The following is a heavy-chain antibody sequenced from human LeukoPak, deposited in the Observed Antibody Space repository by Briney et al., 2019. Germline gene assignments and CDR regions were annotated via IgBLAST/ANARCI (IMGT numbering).Heavy chain of an antibody. CDR2: ISWNSGSI. CDR1: GFTFDDYA. Sequence: GGSLRLSCAASGFTFDDYAMHWVRQAPGKGLEWVSGISWNSGSIGYADSVKGRFTISRDNAKNSLYLQMNSLRAEDTALYYCAKDHYYDSSGSITNGDAFDIWGQGTMVTVSS. D-gene: IGHD3-22*01. V-gene: IGHV3-9*01. CDR3: AKDHYYDSSGSITNGDAFDI. J-gene: IGHJ3*02.